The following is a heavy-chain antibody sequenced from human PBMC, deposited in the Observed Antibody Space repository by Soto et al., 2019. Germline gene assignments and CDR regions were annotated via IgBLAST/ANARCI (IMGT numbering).Heavy chain of an antibody. J-gene: IGHJ6*02. CDR3: ASSPQGGSGYYYYVRDG. Sequence: AXTQSLTCTGSGGSISRYYGSWLRPPNGKGLEGIGYIYYSGSSNYNPSLKSRVPISVDTSKNQFSLKLSSVTAADTAVYYCASSPQGGSGYYYYVRDGWGHATTVTVS. V-gene: IGHV4-59*01. CDR2: IYYSGSS. CDR1: GGSISRYY. D-gene: IGHD6-25*01.